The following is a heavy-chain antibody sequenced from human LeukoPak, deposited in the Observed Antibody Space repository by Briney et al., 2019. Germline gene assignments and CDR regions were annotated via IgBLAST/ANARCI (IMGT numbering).Heavy chain of an antibody. Sequence: QPGGSLRLSCAASGFSFSSYAMSLVRQAPGKGLEWVSVISGSGSDGSTYYADSVKGRFTISRDNSKNTVYLHMNSLRAEDTAIYYCAKSGYSISYFDYWGQGTLVTVSS. J-gene: IGHJ4*02. CDR2: ISGSGSDGST. CDR3: AKSGYSISYFDY. V-gene: IGHV3-23*01. D-gene: IGHD3-22*01. CDR1: GFSFSSYA.